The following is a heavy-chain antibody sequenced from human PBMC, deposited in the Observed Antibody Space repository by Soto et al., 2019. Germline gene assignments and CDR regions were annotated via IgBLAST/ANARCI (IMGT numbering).Heavy chain of an antibody. J-gene: IGHJ4*02. V-gene: IGHV3-48*02. CDR1: GFPFSTYA. Sequence: DVHMVESGGGLVQPGGSLRLSCAVSGFPFSTYAMHCVRQAPGKGLEGISYINSDSTTTFHAYSVKGRFTVSRDNAKNSLYLQMSSFRHEDTAVYYCARDLSHWGQGTLVTVSS. CDR2: INSDSTTT. CDR3: ARDLSH.